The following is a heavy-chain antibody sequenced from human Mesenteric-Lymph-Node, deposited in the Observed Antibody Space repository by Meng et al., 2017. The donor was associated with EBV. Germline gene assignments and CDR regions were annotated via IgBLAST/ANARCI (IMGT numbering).Heavy chain of an antibody. CDR1: GYPFSIYG. CDR2: ISTRNGNT. V-gene: IGHV1-18*01. J-gene: IGHJ4*02. Sequence: VNLVRFEAEVKKPGASVKVSCKAAGYPFSIYGISWVRQAPGQGLEWMGWISTRNGNTNYAQKVQGRVSRTTDTATNTAYMELRNLRSDDTALYYCARDLGMITFGGASDYWGQGTLVTVSS. CDR3: ARDLGMITFGGASDY. D-gene: IGHD3-16*01.